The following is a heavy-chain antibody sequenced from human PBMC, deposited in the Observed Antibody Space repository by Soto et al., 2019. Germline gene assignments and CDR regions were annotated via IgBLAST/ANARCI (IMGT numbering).Heavy chain of an antibody. J-gene: IGHJ6*02. CDR1: GFTFSSYS. CDR3: ARGRKQPLNYYYGMDV. V-gene: IGHV3-21*01. Sequence: PGGSLRLSCAASGFTFSSYSMNWVRQAPGKGLEWVSSISSSSSYIYYADSVKGRFTISRDNAKNSLYLQMNSLRAEDTAVYYCARGRKQPLNYYYGMDVWGQGTTVTAP. CDR2: ISSSSSYI.